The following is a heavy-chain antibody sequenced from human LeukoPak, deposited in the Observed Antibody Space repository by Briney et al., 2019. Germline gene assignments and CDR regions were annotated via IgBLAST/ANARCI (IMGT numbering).Heavy chain of an antibody. D-gene: IGHD2-2*01. CDR1: GFTFSIYA. CDR2: ISGSGGST. Sequence: PGGSLRLSCAASGFTFSIYAMSWVRQAPGKGLEWVSSISGSGGSTSYADSVKGRFTISRDNSRNTLYLQMNSLRGEDTAVYYCARLVPATNYFDYWGQGTLVTVST. V-gene: IGHV3-23*01. CDR3: ARLVPATNYFDY. J-gene: IGHJ4*02.